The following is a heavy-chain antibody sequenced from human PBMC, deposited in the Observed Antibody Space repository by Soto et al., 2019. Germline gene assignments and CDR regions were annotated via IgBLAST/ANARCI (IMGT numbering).Heavy chain of an antibody. CDR3: ARVSSDYYGMDV. J-gene: IGHJ6*02. V-gene: IGHV3-33*01. CDR2: IWYDGSIK. D-gene: IGHD3-22*01. Sequence: QVQLVESGGGVVQPGRSLRLSCVASESMFGSYGMYWVRQAPGKGLEWVAVIWYDGSIKHYADSVKGRFTISRDNSKNTLQLQMKSLRAEDTAVYYCARVSSDYYGMDVWGQGTAVIVSS. CDR1: ESMFGSYG.